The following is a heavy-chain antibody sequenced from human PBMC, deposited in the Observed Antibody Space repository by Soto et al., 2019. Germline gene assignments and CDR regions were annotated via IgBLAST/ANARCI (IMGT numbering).Heavy chain of an antibody. D-gene: IGHD2-21*02. CDR3: AGDGCGGDCEDAFAI. J-gene: IGHJ3*02. V-gene: IGHV4-30-2*01. CDR2: IYHSGST. CDR1: GGSISSGGYS. Sequence: QLQLQESGSGLVKPSQTLSLTCAVSGGSISSGGYSWSWIRQPPGKGLEWIGYIYHSGSTYYNPSLKSRVTLSVDMSQTQVALKLSSVTAADTAVYYCAGDGCGGDCEDAFAIWGQGTMVTVSS.